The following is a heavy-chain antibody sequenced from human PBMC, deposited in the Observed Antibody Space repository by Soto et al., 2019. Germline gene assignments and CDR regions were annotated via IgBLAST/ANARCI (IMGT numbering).Heavy chain of an antibody. J-gene: IGHJ4*02. V-gene: IGHV1-18*04. CDR1: GYTSTSYG. CDR2: ISAYNGNT. D-gene: IGHD2-2*01. Sequence: GASVKVSCKASGYTSTSYGISWVRQAPGQGLEWMGWISAYNGNTNYAQKLQGRVTMTTDTSTSTAYMELRSLRSDDTAVYYCARAEYCSSTSCSFDYWGQGTLVTVSS. CDR3: ARAEYCSSTSCSFDY.